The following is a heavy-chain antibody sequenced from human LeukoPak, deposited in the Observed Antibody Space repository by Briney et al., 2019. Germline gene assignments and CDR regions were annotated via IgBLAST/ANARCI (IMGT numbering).Heavy chain of an antibody. D-gene: IGHD3-10*01. CDR3: ARDETGGYFEN. Sequence: GGSLRLSCATSGFIFNHHWMSWVRQAPGKGLEWVANINLDGNKKYYVDSVKGRFTISRDNAQKSLYLQMNSLRVEDTAVYYCARDETGGYFENWGQGTLVTVSS. CDR1: GFIFNHHW. CDR2: INLDGNKK. J-gene: IGHJ4*02. V-gene: IGHV3-7*01.